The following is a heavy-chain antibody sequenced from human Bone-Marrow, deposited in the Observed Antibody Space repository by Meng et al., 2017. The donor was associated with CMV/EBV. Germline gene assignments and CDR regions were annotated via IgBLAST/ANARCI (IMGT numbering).Heavy chain of an antibody. V-gene: IGHV3-23*01. CDR1: GFTLSSYA. Sequence: SGFTLSSYAMGGVSRAPGKGLEWVSAISGSGGSTYYADSVKGRFTISRDNSKNTLYLQMNSLRAEDTAVYYCAKETPGIAASGYFDLWGRGTLVTVSS. CDR2: ISGSGGST. D-gene: IGHD6-13*01. J-gene: IGHJ2*01. CDR3: AKETPGIAASGYFDL.